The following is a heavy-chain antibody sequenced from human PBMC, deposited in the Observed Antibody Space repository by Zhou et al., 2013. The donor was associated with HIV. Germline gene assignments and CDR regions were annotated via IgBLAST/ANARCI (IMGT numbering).Heavy chain of an antibody. CDR2: VRPYDGDT. J-gene: IGHJ6*03. D-gene: IGHD3-3*01. CDR1: GYIFNQYD. Sequence: QVQLMQSESEVKKPGASVKISCKVSGYIFNQYDLHWVRQAPGQRPEWMGWVRPYDGDTKYSEKFYGRVTMRKDTYTGTAYMELSSLRSEDTAVYYCASSREGSGPYFYYYMDVWGKGTTVSVSS. V-gene: IGHV1-18*01. CDR3: ASSREGSGPYFYYYMDV.